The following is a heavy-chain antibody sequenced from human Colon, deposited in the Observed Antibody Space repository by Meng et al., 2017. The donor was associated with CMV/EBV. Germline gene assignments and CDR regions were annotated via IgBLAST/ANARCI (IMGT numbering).Heavy chain of an antibody. D-gene: IGHD5-12*01. CDR2: ISGSGGST. Sequence: GEALEISCAASGFTFSSYAMSWVRQAPGKGLEWVSAISGSGGSTYYADSVKGRFTISRDNSKNTLYLQMNSLRAEDTALYYCAKGLNSGYDWGQGTLVTVSS. V-gene: IGHV3-23*01. CDR1: GFTFSSYA. J-gene: IGHJ4*02. CDR3: AKGLNSGYD.